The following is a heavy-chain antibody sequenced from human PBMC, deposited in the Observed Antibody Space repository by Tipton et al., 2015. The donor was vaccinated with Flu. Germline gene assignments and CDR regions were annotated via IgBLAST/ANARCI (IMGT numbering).Heavy chain of an antibody. CDR1: GYSISSGYY. V-gene: IGHV4-38-2*01. CDR3: ARRYCSGGSCVTGWFDP. CDR2: IYHSGST. D-gene: IGHD2-15*01. J-gene: IGHJ5*02. Sequence: TLSLTCAVSGYSISSGYYWGWIRQPPGKRLEWIGSIYHSGSTYYNPSLKSRVTISVDTSKNQFSLKLSSVTAADTAVYYCARRYCSGGSCVTGWFDPWGQGTLVTVSS.